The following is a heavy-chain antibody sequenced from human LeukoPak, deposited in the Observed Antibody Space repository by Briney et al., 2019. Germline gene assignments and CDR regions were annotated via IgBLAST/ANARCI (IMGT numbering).Heavy chain of an antibody. J-gene: IGHJ4*02. V-gene: IGHV3-30-3*01. Sequence: QPGGSLRLSCAASGFTFSTYAMHWVRQAPGKGLEWMADILYDGSNKFYADSVKGRFTISRDNSKNTLYLQMNSLRAEDTAVYYCAKVGYSSLLSERHFDYWGQGTLVTVSS. CDR3: AKVGYSSLLSERHFDY. CDR2: ILYDGSNK. CDR1: GFTFSTYA. D-gene: IGHD4-4*01.